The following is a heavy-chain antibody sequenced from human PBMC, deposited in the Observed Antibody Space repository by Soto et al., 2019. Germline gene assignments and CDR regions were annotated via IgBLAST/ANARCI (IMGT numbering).Heavy chain of an antibody. CDR1: GFTFSYYY. Sequence: GGSLRLSCAASGFTFSYYYMSWIRQSPGKGLEWVSYISSSSYTNYADSVKGRFTISRDNAKNSLYLQMNSLRAEDTAVYYCARDLHDYGDPRGFDPWGQGTLVTVSS. J-gene: IGHJ5*02. CDR2: ISSSSYT. V-gene: IGHV3-11*06. CDR3: ARDLHDYGDPRGFDP. D-gene: IGHD4-17*01.